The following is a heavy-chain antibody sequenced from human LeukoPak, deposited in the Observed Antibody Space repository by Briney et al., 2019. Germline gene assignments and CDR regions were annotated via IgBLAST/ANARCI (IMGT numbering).Heavy chain of an antibody. CDR3: ARDRTMVRGVIITTLAY. J-gene: IGHJ4*02. V-gene: IGHV1-18*01. CDR1: GYTFTSYG. D-gene: IGHD3-10*01. Sequence: ASVKVFCKASGYTFTSYGISWVRQAPGQGLEWMGWISAYNGNTNYAQKLQGRVTMTTDTSTSTAYMELRSLRSDDTAVYYCARDRTMVRGVIITTLAYWGQGTLVTVSS. CDR2: ISAYNGNT.